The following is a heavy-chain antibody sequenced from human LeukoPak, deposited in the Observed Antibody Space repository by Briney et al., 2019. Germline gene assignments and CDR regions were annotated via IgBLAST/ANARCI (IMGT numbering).Heavy chain of an antibody. D-gene: IGHD4-11*01. CDR3: AKDPYSNYYYGMDV. J-gene: IGHJ6*02. Sequence: GRSLRLSCAASGFTFDDYAMHWVRQAPGKGLEWVSVISWNSGSIRYADSVKGRFTISRDNAKNSLYLQMNSLRAEDTALYYCAKDPYSNYYYGMDVWGQGTTVTVSS. V-gene: IGHV3-9*01. CDR1: GFTFDDYA. CDR2: ISWNSGSI.